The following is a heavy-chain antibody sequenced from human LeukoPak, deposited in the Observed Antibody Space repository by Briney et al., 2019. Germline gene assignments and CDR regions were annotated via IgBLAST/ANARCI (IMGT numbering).Heavy chain of an antibody. J-gene: IGHJ4*02. CDR3: ARADDYRGLRPLYY. D-gene: IGHD4-11*01. V-gene: IGHV4-39*01. CDR2: IYYSGNT. CDR1: GVSISSSNSY. Sequence: SETLSLTCTVSGVSISSSNSYWGWIRQPPGKGLEWIGSIYYSGNTYYNASLKSQVSISIDTSKNRFSLKLTSVTAADTAVYYCARADDYRGLRPLYYWGQGTLVTVSS.